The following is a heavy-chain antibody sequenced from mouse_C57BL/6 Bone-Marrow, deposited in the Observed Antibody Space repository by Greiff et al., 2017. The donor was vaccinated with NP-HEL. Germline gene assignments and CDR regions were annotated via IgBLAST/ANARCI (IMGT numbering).Heavy chain of an antibody. CDR1: GYTFTSYW. Sequence: QVQLQQPGAELVKPGASVKLSCKASGYTFTSYWMHWVQQRPGRGLEWIGRIDPNSGGPKYNEKFKSKATLTVDNPSSTAYMQLSSLTSEDSAVYYCARSSTVVAPYFDYWGQGTTLTVSS. J-gene: IGHJ2*01. D-gene: IGHD1-1*01. CDR3: ARSSTVVAPYFDY. CDR2: IDPNSGGP. V-gene: IGHV1-72*01.